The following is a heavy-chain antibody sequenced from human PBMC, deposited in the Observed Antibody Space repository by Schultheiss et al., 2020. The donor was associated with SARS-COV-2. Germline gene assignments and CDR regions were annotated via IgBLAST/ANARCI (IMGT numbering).Heavy chain of an antibody. D-gene: IGHD6-19*01. CDR1: GFTFRSYG. CDR3: ARDRGVAVAVDY. J-gene: IGHJ4*02. CDR2: ISYDGSNK. Sequence: GGSLRLSCAASGFTFRSYGLHWVRQAPGKGLEWVAVISYDGSNKYYADSVKGRFTISRDNSKNTLYLQVNNLRAEDTAVFYCARDRGVAVAVDYWGQGTLVTVSS. V-gene: IGHV3-30*03.